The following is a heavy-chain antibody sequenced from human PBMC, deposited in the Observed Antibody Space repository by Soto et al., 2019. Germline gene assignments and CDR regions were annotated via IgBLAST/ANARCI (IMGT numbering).Heavy chain of an antibody. V-gene: IGHV4-34*01. CDR1: GGSFSDYS. CDR2: IYHSGST. D-gene: IGHD2-2*01. J-gene: IGHJ5*02. Sequence: PSETLSLTCAVYGGSFSDYSWTWIRQPPGKGLEWIGEIYHSGSTYYNPSLKSRVTISVDRSKNQFSLKLSSVTAADTAVYYCARVPDRWGQGTLVTVSS. CDR3: ARVPDR.